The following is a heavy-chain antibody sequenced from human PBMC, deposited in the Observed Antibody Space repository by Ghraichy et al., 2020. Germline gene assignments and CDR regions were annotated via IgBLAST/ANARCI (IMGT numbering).Heavy chain of an antibody. J-gene: IGHJ4*02. V-gene: IGHV3-53*01. Sequence: GGSLRLSCAVSGFTVSNNYMTWVRQAPGKGLECVSIIYSGGGTYYTDSVKGRFTISRDNFKNTLYLQMNNLRAEDTAVYYWARKTDTSGRGDYWGQGTLVTVSS. CDR1: GFTVSNNY. D-gene: IGHD3-22*01. CDR3: ARKTDTSGRGDY. CDR2: IYSGGGT.